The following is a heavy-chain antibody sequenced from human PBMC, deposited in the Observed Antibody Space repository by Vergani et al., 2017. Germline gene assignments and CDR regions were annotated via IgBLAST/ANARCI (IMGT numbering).Heavy chain of an antibody. J-gene: IGHJ4*02. CDR3: ARDLRGYLDY. CDR1: GFTFSSYS. V-gene: IGHV3-48*01. Sequence: VQLVESGGGLVQPGGSLRLSCAASGFTFSSYSMNWVRQAPGKGLEWVSYISSSSSTIYYADSVKGRFTISRDNSKNTLYLQMNSLRAEDTAVYYCARDLRGYLDYWGQGTLVTVSS. CDR2: ISSSSSTI.